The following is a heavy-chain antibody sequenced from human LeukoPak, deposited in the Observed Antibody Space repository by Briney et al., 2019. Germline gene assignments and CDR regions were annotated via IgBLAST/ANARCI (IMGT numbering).Heavy chain of an antibody. CDR1: GGSFSGYY. Sequence: SETLSLTCAVYGGSFSGYYWSWIRQPPGKRLEWIGEINHSGSTNYNPSLKSRVTISVDTSKNQFSLKLSSVTAADTAVYYCAKGGGDSIDYYYYGMDVWGQGTTVTVSS. J-gene: IGHJ6*02. D-gene: IGHD2-21*02. CDR2: INHSGST. V-gene: IGHV4-34*01. CDR3: AKGGGDSIDYYYYGMDV.